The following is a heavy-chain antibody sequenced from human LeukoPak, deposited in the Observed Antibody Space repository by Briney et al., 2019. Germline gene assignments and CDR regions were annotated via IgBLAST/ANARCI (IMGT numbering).Heavy chain of an antibody. CDR3: ARGSHESAGALDY. Sequence: GGSLRLSCAASGFTFSTYGMHWVRQAPGKGLEWVAVIWYDGSKKYYADSVKGRFTISRDNSKNTMYLQMDSLRADDTAVYYCARGSHESAGALDYWGQGTLVSVSS. V-gene: IGHV3-33*01. CDR1: GFTFSTYG. CDR2: IWYDGSKK. J-gene: IGHJ4*02. D-gene: IGHD6-13*01.